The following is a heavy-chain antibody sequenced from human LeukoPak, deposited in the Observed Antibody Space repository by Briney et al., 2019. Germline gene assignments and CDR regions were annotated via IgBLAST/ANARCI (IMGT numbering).Heavy chain of an antibody. CDR2: IYTSGST. Sequence: SQTLPLTCTVSGGSISSGSYYWSWIRQPAGKGLEWIGRIYTSGSTNYNPSLKSRVTISVDTSKNQFSLKLSSVTAADTAVYYCARDCYDSSGYYPPTTNWFDPWGQGTLVTVSS. V-gene: IGHV4-61*02. CDR3: ARDCYDSSGYYPPTTNWFDP. CDR1: GGSISSGSYY. D-gene: IGHD3-22*01. J-gene: IGHJ5*02.